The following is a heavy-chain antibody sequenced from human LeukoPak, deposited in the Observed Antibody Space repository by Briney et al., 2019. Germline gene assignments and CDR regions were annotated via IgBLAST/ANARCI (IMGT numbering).Heavy chain of an antibody. Sequence: SETLSLTCTVSGGSISTITYYWGWIRQPPGKGLDWVGHMYYHGNTFYNPSLKSRVTISVDTSKNQFSLKLRSVTAADTAVYYCARLYGNYQNYFDYWGQGTLVTVSS. CDR1: GGSISTITYY. V-gene: IGHV4-39*07. J-gene: IGHJ4*02. CDR2: MYYHGNT. D-gene: IGHD1-7*01. CDR3: ARLYGNYQNYFDY.